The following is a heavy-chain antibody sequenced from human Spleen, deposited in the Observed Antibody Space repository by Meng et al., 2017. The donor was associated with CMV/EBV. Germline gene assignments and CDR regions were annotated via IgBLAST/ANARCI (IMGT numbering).Heavy chain of an antibody. Sequence: ASVKVSCKTSGYTFTSYGISWVRQAPGQGLEWMGWISVYTDNTSSAQKYQGRLTMTTDTSTSTAYMELRSLRSDDTAVYYCARDSPSLHSSSPGIDFWGQGTLVTVSS. CDR3: ARDSPSLHSSSPGIDF. CDR2: ISVYTDNT. D-gene: IGHD6-6*01. J-gene: IGHJ4*02. V-gene: IGHV1-18*04. CDR1: GYTFTSYG.